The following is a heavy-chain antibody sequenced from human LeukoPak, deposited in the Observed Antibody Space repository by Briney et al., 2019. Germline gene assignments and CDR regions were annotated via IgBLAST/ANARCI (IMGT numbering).Heavy chain of an antibody. CDR2: IYYSGST. D-gene: IGHD1-26*01. Sequence: PSETLSLTCTVSGGSISIYYWSWIRQPPGKGLEWIGYIYYSGSTNYNPSLKSRVTISVDTSKNQFSLKLSSVTAADTAVYYCARSAHYSGSPRGEGWFDPWGQGTLVTVSS. CDR3: ARSAHYSGSPRGEGWFDP. V-gene: IGHV4-59*01. J-gene: IGHJ5*02. CDR1: GGSISIYY.